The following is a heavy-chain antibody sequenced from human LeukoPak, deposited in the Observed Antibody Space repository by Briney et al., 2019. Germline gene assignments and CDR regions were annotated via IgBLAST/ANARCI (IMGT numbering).Heavy chain of an antibody. CDR1: GGSISSYY. J-gene: IGHJ6*03. V-gene: IGHV4-4*07. CDR2: ICISGSGNT. D-gene: IGHD6-19*01. CDR3: ARDKRVAVAGTYIYYYYMDV. Sequence: SETLSLTCTVSGGSISSYYWSWIRQPAGKGLEWIGRICISGSGNTNYNPSLKSRVTMSVDTSKNQFSLKLSSVTAADTAVYYCARDKRVAVAGTYIYYYYMDVWGNGTTVTISS.